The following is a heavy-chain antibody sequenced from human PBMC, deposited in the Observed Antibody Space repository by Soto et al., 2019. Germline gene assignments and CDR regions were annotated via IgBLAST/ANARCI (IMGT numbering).Heavy chain of an antibody. J-gene: IGHJ4*02. D-gene: IGHD6-19*01. CDR1: GGSFSGYY. V-gene: IGHV4-34*01. CDR3: AIGPRMWLAGGGY. CDR2: INHSGIT. Sequence: KPSETLSLTCAVYGGSFSGYYWSWIRQPPGKGLEWLGEINHSGITDYNPSLKSRITISIDTSKKQFSLKSNSVTAADTAVYYCAIGPRMWLAGGGYWGQGTQVTVSS.